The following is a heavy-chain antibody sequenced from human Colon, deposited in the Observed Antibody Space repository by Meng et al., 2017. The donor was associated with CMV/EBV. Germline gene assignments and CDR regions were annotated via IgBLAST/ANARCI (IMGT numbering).Heavy chain of an antibody. V-gene: IGHV3-23*01. D-gene: IGHD2-2*01. J-gene: IGHJ6*02. CDR3: AKASCSSTTCPYRGDYYYYYIMDV. CDR2: ISESGYNT. Sequence: GGSLRLSCAASGFAISTYAMTWVRQAPGKGLEWVSAISESGYNTYYADSVKGRFTISRDHSKNTLYLEMNSLRAEDTAEYYCAKASCSSTTCPYRGDYYYYYIMDVWGQETAVTVSS. CDR1: GFAISTYA.